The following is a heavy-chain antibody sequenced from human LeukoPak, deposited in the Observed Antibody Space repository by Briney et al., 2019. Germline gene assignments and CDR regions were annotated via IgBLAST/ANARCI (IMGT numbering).Heavy chain of an antibody. V-gene: IGHV3-21*01. D-gene: IGHD3-10*01. CDR1: GFTFSSYS. J-gene: IGHJ4*02. CDR2: ISSTSSYI. Sequence: GGSLRLSCAASGFTFSSYSIHWVRQTPGKGLEWVSSISSTSSYIYYADSVKGRFTISRDNAKNTVYLQMKSLRAEDTAVYYCARDWAGSSYDYWGQGTWSPSPQ. CDR3: ARDWAGSSYDY.